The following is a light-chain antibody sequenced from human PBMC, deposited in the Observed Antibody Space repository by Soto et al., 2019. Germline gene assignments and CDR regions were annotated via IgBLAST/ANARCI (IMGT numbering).Light chain of an antibody. J-gene: IGKJ1*01. V-gene: IGKV3-15*01. CDR3: QQYDNWPWT. Sequence: KLLTQSPGTLSLSPGERSTLFCMAIQSLSSSLAWYQQKSGQAPRLIIYGTSRRATGVPVRFRGSGSGTDFTLTISSLQSEDFGVYFCQQYDNWPWTFGQGTKVDIK. CDR2: GTS. CDR1: QSLSSS.